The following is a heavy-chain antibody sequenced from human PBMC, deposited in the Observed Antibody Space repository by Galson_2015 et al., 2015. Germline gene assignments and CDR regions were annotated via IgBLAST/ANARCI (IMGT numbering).Heavy chain of an antibody. CDR3: TRSANNGPRENWFDP. CDR2: IYPGDSDT. J-gene: IGHJ5*02. Sequence: SGAEVKKPGESLKISCKGSGYSFSHYWIAWVRQVPGKGLEWMGIIYPGDSDTIYGPSFQGQVTISADKSNSTAYLQWSSLKASDTALYFCTRSANNGPRENWFDPWGQGTLVTVSS. D-gene: IGHD2-8*01. V-gene: IGHV5-51*01. CDR1: GYSFSHYW.